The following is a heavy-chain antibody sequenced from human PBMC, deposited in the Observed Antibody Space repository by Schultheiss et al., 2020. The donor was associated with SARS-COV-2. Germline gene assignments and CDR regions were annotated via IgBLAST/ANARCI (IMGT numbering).Heavy chain of an antibody. J-gene: IGHJ5*02. CDR1: GGSISSYY. Sequence: SETLSLTCTVSGGSISSYYWSWIRQPPGKGLEWIGYIYYSGSTNYNPSLKSRVTISVDTSKNQFSLKLSSVTAADTAVYYCARAAGEGANWFDPWGQGTLVTVSS. D-gene: IGHD4-17*01. CDR3: ARAAGEGANWFDP. CDR2: IYYSGST. V-gene: IGHV4-59*08.